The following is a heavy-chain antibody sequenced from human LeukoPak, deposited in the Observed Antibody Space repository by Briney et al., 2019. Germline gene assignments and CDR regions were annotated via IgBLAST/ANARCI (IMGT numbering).Heavy chain of an antibody. CDR3: ARGGYYDSSGYYYFTQNWFDP. J-gene: IGHJ5*02. CDR2: MNPNSGNT. CDR1: GYTFTSYD. Sequence: ASVKVSCKASGYTFTSYDINWVRQATGQGLEWMGWMNPNSGNTGYAQKFQGRVTMTRDTSTSTVYMELSSLRSEDTAVYYCARGGYYDSSGYYYFTQNWFDPWGQGTLVTVSS. D-gene: IGHD3-22*01. V-gene: IGHV1-8*02.